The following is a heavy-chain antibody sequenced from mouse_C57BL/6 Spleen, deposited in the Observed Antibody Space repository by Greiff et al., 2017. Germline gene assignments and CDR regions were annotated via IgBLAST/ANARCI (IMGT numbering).Heavy chain of an antibody. V-gene: IGHV5-9-1*02. Sequence: EVQLVESGEGLVKPGGSLKLSCAASGFTFSSYAMSWVRQTPEKRLEWVAYISSGGDYIYYADTVKGRFTISRDNARNTLYLQMSSLKSEDTAMYYCTREGVYDGYAWFAYWGQGTLVTVSA. D-gene: IGHD2-3*01. CDR2: ISSGGDYI. CDR1: GFTFSSYA. J-gene: IGHJ3*01. CDR3: TREGVYDGYAWFAY.